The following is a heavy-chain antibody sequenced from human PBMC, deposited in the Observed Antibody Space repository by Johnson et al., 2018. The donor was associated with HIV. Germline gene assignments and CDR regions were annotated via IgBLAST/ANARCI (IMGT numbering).Heavy chain of an antibody. V-gene: IGHV3-30-3*01. CDR2: ISYDGSNK. Sequence: QVQLVESGGGVVQPGRSLRLSCAASGFTFSSYAMHWVRQAPGKGLEWVAVISYDGSNKYYADSVKGRFTISRDNSKNILYLQVNSLRVEDTAVYYCVRGWHSSGRCDVFDIWGQGTMVTVSS. D-gene: IGHD6-19*01. CDR3: VRGWHSSGRCDVFDI. J-gene: IGHJ3*02. CDR1: GFTFSSYA.